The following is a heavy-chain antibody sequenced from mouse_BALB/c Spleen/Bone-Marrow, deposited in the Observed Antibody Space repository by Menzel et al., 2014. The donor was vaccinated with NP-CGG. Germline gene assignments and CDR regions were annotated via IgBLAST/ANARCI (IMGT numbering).Heavy chain of an antibody. CDR3: ATYDGYCFDY. CDR2: ISYSGNT. Sequence: VQLNESGPSLVKPSQTLSLTCSVTGDSITRGYWNWIRKFPGNKLEYMGYISYSGNTYYNPTLKSRISITRDTSKNQYYLQLNSVTTEDTATYYCATYDGYCFDYWGQGTTLTVSS. J-gene: IGHJ2*01. CDR1: GDSITRGY. D-gene: IGHD2-3*01. V-gene: IGHV3-8*02.